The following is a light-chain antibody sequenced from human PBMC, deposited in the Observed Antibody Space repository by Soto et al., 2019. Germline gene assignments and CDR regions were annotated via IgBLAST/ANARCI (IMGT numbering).Light chain of an antibody. CDR1: SSDVGGYNY. CDR2: DVS. J-gene: IGLJ3*02. Sequence: QSVLTQPASVSGSPGQSIAISCTGTSSDVGGYNYVSWYQQHPGKTPNLMIYDVSNRPSGVSNRFSGSKSGNTASLTISGLQAEDEADYYCSSYTISSTWVFGGGTKLTLL. CDR3: SSYTISSTWV. V-gene: IGLV2-14*01.